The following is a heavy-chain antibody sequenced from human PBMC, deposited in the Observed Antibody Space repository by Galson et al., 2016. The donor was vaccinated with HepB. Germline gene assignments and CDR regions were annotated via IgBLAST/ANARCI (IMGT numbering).Heavy chain of an antibody. J-gene: IGHJ3*01. CDR2: LQSNGIS. D-gene: IGHD5-12*01. Sequence: SLRLSCAASGIDVKTNYMSRVRQAPGKGLEWVLVLQSNGISKYADSVTGRFTISRDISRNTLSLQINNLRTDDTGVYYCARVFPSGYRSPFHAYDVWGQGTLVTVS. V-gene: IGHV3-66*01. CDR1: GIDVKTNY. CDR3: ARVFPSGYRSPFHAYDV.